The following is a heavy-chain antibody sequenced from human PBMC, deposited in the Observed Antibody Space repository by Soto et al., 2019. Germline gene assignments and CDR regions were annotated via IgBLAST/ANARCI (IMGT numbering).Heavy chain of an antibody. D-gene: IGHD3-16*01. CDR1: GFTFSSYA. CDR3: AKDQLSPPRGYVDY. Sequence: GGSLRLSCAASGFTFSSYAMSWVRQAPGKGLEWVSAISGSGGRTYYADSVKVLFTISRDNSKNTLYLQMNSLRAEDTAVYYCAKDQLSPPRGYVDYWGQGTLVTVSS. CDR2: ISGSGGRT. J-gene: IGHJ4*02. V-gene: IGHV3-23*01.